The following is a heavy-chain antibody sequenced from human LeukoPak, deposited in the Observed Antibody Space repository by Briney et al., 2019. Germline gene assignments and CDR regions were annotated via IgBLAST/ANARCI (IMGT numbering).Heavy chain of an antibody. CDR1: GGSISTSNYY. CDR3: ARDGEVLSSSWFWFDP. J-gene: IGHJ5*02. Sequence: ASETLSLTCTVSGGSISTSNYYWGWIRQPPGKGLEWLGNIFYSGSTYYSPSLRSRVTISLDTSRNQFSLKLNSVTAADTAVYYCARDGEVLSSSWFWFDPWGQGTLVIVSS. CDR2: IFYSGST. D-gene: IGHD6-13*01. V-gene: IGHV4-39*07.